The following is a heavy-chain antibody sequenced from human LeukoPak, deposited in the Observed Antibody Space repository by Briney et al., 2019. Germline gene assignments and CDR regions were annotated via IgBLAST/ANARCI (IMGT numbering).Heavy chain of an antibody. D-gene: IGHD2-21*02. Sequence: PGRSLRLSCAASGSTFSNYFMHWVRQAPGKGLEWVADIASDGSHTFYVESVKGRFTISRDNSKNTLYLQMNSLRAEDTAVYFCARERQDTVIHSGAFDIWGQGTMVTVSS. CDR3: ARERQDTVIHSGAFDI. CDR1: GSTFSNYF. CDR2: IASDGSHT. J-gene: IGHJ3*02. V-gene: IGHV3-30*04.